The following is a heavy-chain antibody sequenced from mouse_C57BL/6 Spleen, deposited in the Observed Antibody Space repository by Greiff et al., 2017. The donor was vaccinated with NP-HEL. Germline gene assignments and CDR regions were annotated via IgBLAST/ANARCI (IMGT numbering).Heavy chain of an antibody. Sequence: VKLVESGAELVRPGASVTLSCKASGYTFTDYEMHWVKQTPVHGLEWIGAIDPETGGTAYNQKFKGKAILTADKSSSTAYMELRSLTSEDSAVYYCTRHYYGSSYRDYWGQGTTLTVSS. CDR2: IDPETGGT. J-gene: IGHJ2*01. D-gene: IGHD1-1*01. CDR1: GYTFTDYE. CDR3: TRHYYGSSYRDY. V-gene: IGHV1-15*01.